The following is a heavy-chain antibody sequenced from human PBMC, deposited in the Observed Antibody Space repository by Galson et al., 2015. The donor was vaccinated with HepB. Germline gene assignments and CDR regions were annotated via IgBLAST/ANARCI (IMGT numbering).Heavy chain of an antibody. CDR3: ARAKYQMSLWGY. CDR2: ISYDGSNK. CDR1: GFTFSSYA. J-gene: IGHJ4*01. Sequence: SLRLSCAASGFTFSSYAMSWVRQAPGKGLEWVAIISYDGSNKYYADSVKGRFTISRDNSKNTLYLQMNSLRNEETAVYYCARAKYQMSLWGYWGHGTLVNVSS. V-gene: IGHV3-30-3*01. D-gene: IGHD2-21*01.